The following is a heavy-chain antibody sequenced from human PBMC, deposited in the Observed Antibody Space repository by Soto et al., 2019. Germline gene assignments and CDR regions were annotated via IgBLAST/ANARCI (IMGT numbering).Heavy chain of an antibody. Sequence: GESLKISCKGSGYSFTSYWIGWVRQMPGKGLEWMGIIYPGDSDTRYSPSFQGQVTISADKSISTAYLQWSSLKASDTAMYYCARHSLNYDFWSGYPRPSYYYYGMDVWGQGTTVTVSX. J-gene: IGHJ6*02. CDR2: IYPGDSDT. D-gene: IGHD3-3*01. CDR1: GYSFTSYW. V-gene: IGHV5-51*01. CDR3: ARHSLNYDFWSGYPRPSYYYYGMDV.